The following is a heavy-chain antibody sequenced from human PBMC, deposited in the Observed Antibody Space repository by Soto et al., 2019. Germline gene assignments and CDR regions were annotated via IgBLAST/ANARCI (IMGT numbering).Heavy chain of an antibody. J-gene: IGHJ4*02. CDR3: ARAMTSVGAAAKGDF. V-gene: IGHV3-74*01. CDR1: GFTFNTHW. CDR2: INSDGSIT. D-gene: IGHD1-26*01. Sequence: EVQLVESGGGLILPGGSLRLSCAASGFTFNTHWMHWVRQAPGKGLVWVSRINSDGSITDYADSVKGRFSISRDNPRNILYLQMNSLSPEDTAVYYCARAMTSVGAAAKGDFWGQGTLVTVSS.